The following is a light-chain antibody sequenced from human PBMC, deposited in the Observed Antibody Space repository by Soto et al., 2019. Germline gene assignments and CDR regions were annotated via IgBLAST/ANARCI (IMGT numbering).Light chain of an antibody. V-gene: IGLV2-14*01. CDR3: SSYTSSSTRVV. CDR2: EVS. Sequence: QSVLTQPPSVSGSPGQSITISCTGTSSDVGGYKYVSWYQQHPGKAPKLMIYEVSTRPSGVSYRFSASKSGNTASLTISGLQAEDEADYYCSSYTSSSTRVVFGGGTKLTVL. CDR1: SSDVGGYKY. J-gene: IGLJ2*01.